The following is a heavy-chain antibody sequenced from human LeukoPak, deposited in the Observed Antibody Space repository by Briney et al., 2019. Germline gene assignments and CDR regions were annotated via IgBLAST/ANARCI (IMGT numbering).Heavy chain of an antibody. Sequence: GESLKISCKGSGYSFTSYWISWVRQMPGKGLEWMGRIDPSDSYTNYSPSFQGHVIISADKSISTAYLQWSSLKASDTAMYYCARHKYDILTGYYFDYWGQGTLVTVSS. CDR2: IDPSDSYT. D-gene: IGHD3-9*01. CDR1: GYSFTSYW. CDR3: ARHKYDILTGYYFDY. J-gene: IGHJ4*02. V-gene: IGHV5-10-1*01.